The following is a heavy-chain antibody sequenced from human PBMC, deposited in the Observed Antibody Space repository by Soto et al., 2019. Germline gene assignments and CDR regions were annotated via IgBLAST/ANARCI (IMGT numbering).Heavy chain of an antibody. J-gene: IGHJ5*02. Sequence: PSETLSLTCAVSGGSISSSNWWSWIRQHPGKGLEWIGYIYYSGSTYYNPSLKSRVTISVDTSKNQFSLKLSSVTAADTAVYYCARDRGGSYSWFDPWGQGTLVTVSS. D-gene: IGHD3-10*01. V-gene: IGHV4-31*11. CDR2: IYYSGST. CDR1: GGSISSSNW. CDR3: ARDRGGSYSWFDP.